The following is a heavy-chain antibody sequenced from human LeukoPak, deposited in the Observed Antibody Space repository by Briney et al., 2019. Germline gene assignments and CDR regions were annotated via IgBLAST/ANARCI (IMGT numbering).Heavy chain of an antibody. CDR1: GFTFSSYS. CDR3: AREGPQQQLPSYYYYYMDV. Sequence: GGSLRLSCAASGFTFSSYSMNWVRQAPGKGLEWVSSISSSSSYIYYADSVKGRFTISRDNAKNSLYLQMNSLRAEDTAVYYCAREGPQQQLPSYYYYYMDVWGKGTTVTVSS. D-gene: IGHD6-13*01. CDR2: ISSSSSYI. V-gene: IGHV3-21*01. J-gene: IGHJ6*03.